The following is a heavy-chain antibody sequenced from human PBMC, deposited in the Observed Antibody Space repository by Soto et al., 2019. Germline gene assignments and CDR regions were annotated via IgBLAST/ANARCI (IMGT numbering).Heavy chain of an antibody. CDR2: IYYSGST. J-gene: IGHJ6*03. CDR1: GGSISSSSYY. V-gene: IGHV4-39*01. Sequence: SETLSLTCTVSGGSISSSSYYWGWIRQPPGKGLEWIGSIYYSGSTYYNPSLKSRVTISVDTSKNQFSLKLSSVTAADTAVYYCARQLNYYYYMDAWGKGTTVTVSS. CDR3: ARQLNYYYYMDA.